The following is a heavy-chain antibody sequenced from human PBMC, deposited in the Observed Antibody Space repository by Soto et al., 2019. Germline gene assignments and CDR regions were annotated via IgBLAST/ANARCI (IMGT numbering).Heavy chain of an antibody. V-gene: IGHV3-7*01. Sequence: EVQLVESGGGLVQPGGSLRLSCAASGFTFSTYWMTWVRRPPGKGLEWVANLDQDGSERYYVDSVRGRFTISRDNAKNSLYLQMNSLGAEDTAVYSCVCGGNFFVYWGKSTMVTVSP. J-gene: IGHJ4*02. CDR2: LDQDGSER. CDR3: VCGGNFFVY. D-gene: IGHD3-16*01. CDR1: GFTFSTYW.